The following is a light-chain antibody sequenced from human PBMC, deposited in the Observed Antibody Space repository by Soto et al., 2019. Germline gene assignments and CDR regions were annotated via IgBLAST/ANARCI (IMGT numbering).Light chain of an antibody. CDR2: KAS. Sequence: IQMTQYHSTLSGSVGDRVTITCRASQTISSWLAWYQQKPGKAPKLLIYKASTLKSGVPSRFSGSGSGAEFTFTISSFQPDACATPICQGSYSYSEGFGQGTKVDNK. CDR1: QTISSW. J-gene: IGKJ1*01. CDR3: QGSYSYSEG. V-gene: IGKV1-5*03.